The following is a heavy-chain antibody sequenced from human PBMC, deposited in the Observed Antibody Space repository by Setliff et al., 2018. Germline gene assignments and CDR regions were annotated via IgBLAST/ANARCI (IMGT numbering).Heavy chain of an antibody. V-gene: IGHV4-61*02. Sequence: PSETLSLTCTVSGDSMSSAKYYWSWIRQSAGKGLECIGRIYTDGSTKYNPSLNSRVTLSIDTSKNQFSLRLSSVTAADTAVYYCVRAPRLEWILPTFDHWGQGTPVTVSS. CDR2: IYTDGST. CDR3: VRAPRLEWILPTFDH. CDR1: GDSMSSAKYY. J-gene: IGHJ4*02. D-gene: IGHD3-3*01.